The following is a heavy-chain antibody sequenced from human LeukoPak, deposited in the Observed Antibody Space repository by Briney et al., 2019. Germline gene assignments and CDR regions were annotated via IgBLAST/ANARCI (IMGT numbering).Heavy chain of an antibody. CDR3: ARSRDGYTPFDY. V-gene: IGHV4-39*07. Sequence: SETLSLTCTVSGGSISSSSYYWGWIRQPPGKGLEWIGSIYYSGSTNHNPSLKSRVTISVDTSKNQFSLKLSSVTAADTAVYYCARSRDGYTPFDYWGQGTLVTVSS. CDR2: IYYSGST. D-gene: IGHD5-24*01. J-gene: IGHJ4*02. CDR1: GGSISSSSYY.